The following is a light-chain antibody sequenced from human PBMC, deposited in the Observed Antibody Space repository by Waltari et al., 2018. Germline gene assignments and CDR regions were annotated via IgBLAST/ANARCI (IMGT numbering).Light chain of an antibody. CDR3: QQSYSVPRGGFA. CDR2: DAS. V-gene: IGKV1-39*01. CDR1: QSIANY. Sequence: DIQMTQSPSPLSASVGGRLSITCRASQSIANYLNWYQQKPGKAPDLLIYDASYLFSGVPSRFSGSGSVTDFTLTIDSLQPEDFATYYCQQSYSVPRGGFAFGPGTKVDIK. J-gene: IGKJ3*01.